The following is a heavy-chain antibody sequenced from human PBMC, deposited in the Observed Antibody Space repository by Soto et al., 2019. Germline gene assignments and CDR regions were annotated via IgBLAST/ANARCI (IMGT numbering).Heavy chain of an antibody. V-gene: IGHV3-30*18. CDR2: ISYDGSNK. CDR1: GFTFSSYG. CDR3: AKIDDFWSGHIPDGMDG. Sequence: GGSLRLSCAASGFTFSSYGMHWVRQAPGKGLEWVAVISYDGSNKYYADSVKGRFTISRDNSKNTLYLQMNSLRAEDTAVYYCAKIDDFWSGHIPDGMDGWGQGTTVTVSS. D-gene: IGHD3-3*01. J-gene: IGHJ6*02.